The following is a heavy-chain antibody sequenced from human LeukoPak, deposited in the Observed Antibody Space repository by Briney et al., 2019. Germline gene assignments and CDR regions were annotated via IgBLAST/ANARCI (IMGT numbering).Heavy chain of an antibody. Sequence: GIIYPDDSDTRYSPSFQGQVTISADKSISTAYLQWSSLKASDTAMYYCARSGLSHYDMDVWGQGTTVTVSS. J-gene: IGHJ6*02. CDR3: ARSGLSHYDMDV. V-gene: IGHV5-51*01. CDR2: IYPDDSDT. D-gene: IGHD3/OR15-3a*01.